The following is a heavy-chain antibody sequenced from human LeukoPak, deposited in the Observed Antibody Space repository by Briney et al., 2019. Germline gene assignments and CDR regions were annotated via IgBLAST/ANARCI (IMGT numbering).Heavy chain of an antibody. V-gene: IGHV4-38-2*02. D-gene: IGHD6-13*01. J-gene: IGHJ1*01. CDR3: ARVAAGTGFFQH. CDR2: IYHSGST. Sequence: PSETQSLTCSVSGFSISSGYYWGWIRQPPGKGLEWIGSIYHSGSTYYNPSLKSRVTISVDTSKNQFSLKLSSVTAADTAVYYCARVAAGTGFFQHWGQGTLVTVSS. CDR1: GFSISSGYY.